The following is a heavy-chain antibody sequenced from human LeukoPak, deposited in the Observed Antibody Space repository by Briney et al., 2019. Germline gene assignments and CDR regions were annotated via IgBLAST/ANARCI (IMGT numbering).Heavy chain of an antibody. V-gene: IGHV3-7*01. CDR2: IKQDGSER. CDR1: RFTFSNYW. CDR3: ARGDYYDSNSYLLY. Sequence: GGSLRLSCAASRFTFSNYWMTWVRQAPGKGLEWVANIKQDGSERYYVDSVRGRFTISRDNANNSLYLQMNSLRAEDTAVYYCARGDYYDSNSYLLYGGQGTLVSVSS. J-gene: IGHJ4*02. D-gene: IGHD3-22*01.